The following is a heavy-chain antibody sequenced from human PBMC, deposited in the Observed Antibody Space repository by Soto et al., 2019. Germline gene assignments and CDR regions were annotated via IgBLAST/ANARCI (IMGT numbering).Heavy chain of an antibody. CDR3: AREGGYYGSGSPTA. CDR2: IYYSGST. CDR1: GGSISSGGYY. V-gene: IGHV4-31*03. D-gene: IGHD3-10*01. J-gene: IGHJ5*02. Sequence: QVQLQESGPGLVKPSQTLSLTCTVSGGSISSGGYYWSWIRQHPGKGLEWIGYIYYSGSTYYNPSLKSRVARAGDTSKSRCSLKRGAGTAADTAVYYWAREGGYYGSGSPTAWGQGTLVTGSS.